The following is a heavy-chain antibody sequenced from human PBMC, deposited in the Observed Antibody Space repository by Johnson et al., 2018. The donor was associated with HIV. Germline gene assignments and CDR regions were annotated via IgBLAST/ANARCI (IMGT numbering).Heavy chain of an antibody. Sequence: EVQLVESGGGLVQPGGSLRLSCVASGFSLSPYAMTWVRQGPGKGLEWVGRIKRKTDGGTTDYAAPVKGKFTISRDDSKNTLYLQMNSLKIEDTAVYSCYCTDHFGAGSESKGTFDVWGQGTMVTVSS. CDR2: IKRKTDGGTT. CDR3: YCTDHFGAGSESKGTFDV. V-gene: IGHV3-15*01. CDR1: GFSLSPYA. J-gene: IGHJ3*01. D-gene: IGHD3-10*01.